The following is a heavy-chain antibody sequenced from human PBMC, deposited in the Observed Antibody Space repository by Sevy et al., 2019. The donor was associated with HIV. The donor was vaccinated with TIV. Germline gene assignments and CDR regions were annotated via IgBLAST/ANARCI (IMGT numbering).Heavy chain of an antibody. CDR3: ARGSRGTFGS. J-gene: IGHJ4*02. CDR1: GFTFTSDY. Sequence: GGSLRLSCAASGFTFTSDYMHWVRQPPGKGLVWVSHINTDGKIIRYVDSVKGRFTTSRDNAKNTLYLQMNSLRAEDTAVYYCARGSRGTFGSWGQGTLITVSS. CDR2: INTDGKII. V-gene: IGHV3-74*01. D-gene: IGHD1-26*01.